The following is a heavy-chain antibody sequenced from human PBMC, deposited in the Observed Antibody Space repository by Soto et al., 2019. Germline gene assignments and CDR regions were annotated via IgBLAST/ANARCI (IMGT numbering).Heavy chain of an antibody. CDR2: ISGSGSTT. J-gene: IGHJ1*01. CDR1: GFTFSTYA. CDR3: ASSDWYNPDGYFQH. V-gene: IGHV3-23*01. D-gene: IGHD6-19*01. Sequence: EVQLLESGGGLVQPGGSLRFSCAASGFTFSTYAMSWVRQAPGKGLEWVSGISGSGSTTYYADSVKGRFTISRDNSKNTLYRQMNSLRAEDTAVYYCASSDWYNPDGYFQHWGQGTLVTVSS.